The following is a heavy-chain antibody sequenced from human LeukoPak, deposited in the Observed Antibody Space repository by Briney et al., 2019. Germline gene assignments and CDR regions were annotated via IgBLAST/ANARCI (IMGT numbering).Heavy chain of an antibody. V-gene: IGHV3-9*01. CDR1: GFTFDDYA. J-gene: IGHJ4*02. Sequence: GGSLRLSCTASGFTFDDYAMHWVRQAPGKGLEWVSSISWNGGSIGYADSMKGRFTISRDDAKNSLYLQMNSLRPEDTALYYCVKDIAPPSSGTFDYWGQGTLVTVSS. CDR3: VKDIAPPSSGTFDY. CDR2: ISWNGGSI. D-gene: IGHD6-19*01.